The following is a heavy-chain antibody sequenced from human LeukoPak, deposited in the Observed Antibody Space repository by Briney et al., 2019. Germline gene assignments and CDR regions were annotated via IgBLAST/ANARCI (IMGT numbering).Heavy chain of an antibody. CDR3: ARYEDSSGWYNWFDP. V-gene: IGHV4-38-2*02. CDR1: GYSISSGYY. D-gene: IGHD6-19*01. J-gene: IGHJ5*02. Sequence: SETLSLTCTVSGYSISSGYYWGWIRQPPGKGLEWIGSIYHSGSTYYNPSLKSRVTISVDTSKNQFSLKLSSVAAADTAVYYCARYEDSSGWYNWFDPWGQGTLVTVSS. CDR2: IYHSGST.